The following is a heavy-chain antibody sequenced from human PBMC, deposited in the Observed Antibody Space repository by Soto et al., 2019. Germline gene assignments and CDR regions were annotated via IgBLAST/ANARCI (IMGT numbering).Heavy chain of an antibody. J-gene: IGHJ4*02. CDR1: GFTFSSYG. V-gene: IGHV3-30*18. Sequence: GGSLRLSCAASGFTFSSYGMHWVRQAPGKGLEWVAVISYDGSNKYYADSVKGRFTISRDNSKNTLYLQMSSLRAEDTAVYYCAKSYGDHQYYYDYWGQGTLVTVSS. CDR2: ISYDGSNK. CDR3: AKSYGDHQYYYDY. D-gene: IGHD4-17*01.